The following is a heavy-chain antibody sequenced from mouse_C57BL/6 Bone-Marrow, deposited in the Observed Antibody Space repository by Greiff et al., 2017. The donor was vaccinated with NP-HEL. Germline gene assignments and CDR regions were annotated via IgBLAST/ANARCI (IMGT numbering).Heavy chain of an antibody. CDR1: GHTFTDYY. J-gene: IGHJ3*01. D-gene: IGHD2-3*01. CDR2: INPNNGGT. CDR3: ARKRLLRAWFAY. Sequence: EVQLQQSGPELVKPGASVKISCKASGHTFTDYYMNWVKQSHGKSLEWIGDINPNNGGTSYNQKFKGKATLTVDKSSSTAYMELRSLTSEDSAVYYCARKRLLRAWFAYWGQGTLVTVSA. V-gene: IGHV1-26*01.